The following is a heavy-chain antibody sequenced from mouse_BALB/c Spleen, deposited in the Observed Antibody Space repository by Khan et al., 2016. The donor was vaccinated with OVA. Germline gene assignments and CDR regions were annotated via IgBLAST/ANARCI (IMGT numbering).Heavy chain of an antibody. CDR1: GFTFSTYG. Sequence: EVQVVESGGDLVKPGGSLKLSCAASGFTFSTYGMSWVRQTPDKRLEWVATVSTGGGYTYYPDSVKGRFTISRDNAKKTLYLQMSGLKSEDTAIFYCTRLAYYYDSEGFAYWGQGTLVTVSA. CDR2: VSTGGGYT. V-gene: IGHV5-6*01. D-gene: IGHD1-1*01. J-gene: IGHJ3*01. CDR3: TRLAYYYDSEGFAY.